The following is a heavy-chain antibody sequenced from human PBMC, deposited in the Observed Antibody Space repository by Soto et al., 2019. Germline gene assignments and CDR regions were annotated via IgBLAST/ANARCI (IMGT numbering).Heavy chain of an antibody. Sequence: SETLSLTCTVSGDSISSDSYYWGRIRQPPGKGLECIGSVYYSGRTYYNPSLESRVTISVDTSKSQFSLNLRSVTAADTAVYYCARQSSGYTYGGGLDYWGQGTLVTVSS. CDR3: ARQSSGYTYGGGLDY. J-gene: IGHJ4*02. D-gene: IGHD5-18*01. V-gene: IGHV4-39*01. CDR2: VYYSGRT. CDR1: GDSISSDSYY.